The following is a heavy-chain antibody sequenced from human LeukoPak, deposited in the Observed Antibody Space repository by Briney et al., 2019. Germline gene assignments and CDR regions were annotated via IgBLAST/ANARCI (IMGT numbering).Heavy chain of an antibody. Sequence: GGSLRLSCAASGFTVSSNYMTWVRQAPGKGLEWVSLIYSGGSTSYADSVRGRFTISRDNSKNTLYLQMNSLRAEDTAVYYCAREGSPSYGMDVWGQGTTVTVSS. V-gene: IGHV3-66*01. CDR2: IYSGGST. CDR1: GFTVSSNY. CDR3: AREGSPSYGMDV. J-gene: IGHJ6*02.